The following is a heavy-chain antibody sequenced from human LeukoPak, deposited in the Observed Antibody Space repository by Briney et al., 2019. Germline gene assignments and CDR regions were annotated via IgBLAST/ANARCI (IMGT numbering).Heavy chain of an antibody. V-gene: IGHV4-4*07. CDR3: ARLNGDGFDI. CDR1: GGSLDGHY. J-gene: IGHJ3*02. CDR2: IYSSGSR. Sequence: SETLSLTCTVSGGSLDGHYWYWIRQPAGKGLEWIGRIYSSGSRNYAPSLTSRVTMSIDTSKKSLSLKLNTVTAADTAVYYCARLNGDGFDIWGQGAKVTVSS. D-gene: IGHD2-8*01.